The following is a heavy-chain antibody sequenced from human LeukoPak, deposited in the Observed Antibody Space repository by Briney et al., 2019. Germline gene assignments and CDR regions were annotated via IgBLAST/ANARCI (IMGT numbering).Heavy chain of an antibody. CDR2: IKQEGSEK. Sequence: GRSLGLACAAFGFPFSSDWTSWASQAPGKGREWVATIKQEGSEKYYVDSVKGRFTISRDNAKDSLYLQMNSLRAEDTAVYYCARDPIVVVTPDYYYYGMDVWGQGTTVTVSS. V-gene: IGHV3-7*05. J-gene: IGHJ6*02. CDR1: GFPFSSDW. D-gene: IGHD3-22*01. CDR3: ARDPIVVVTPDYYYYGMDV.